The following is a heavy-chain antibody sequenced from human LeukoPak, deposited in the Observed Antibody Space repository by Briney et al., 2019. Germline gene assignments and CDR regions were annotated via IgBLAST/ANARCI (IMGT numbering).Heavy chain of an antibody. J-gene: IGHJ4*02. CDR3: AKDIGGYSYAADY. Sequence: GGSLRLSCAASGFTVSSNYMSWVRQAPGKGLEWVSVIYSGGSTYYADSVKGRFTISRDNNKNSLYLQMNSLRTEDTAFYYCAKDIGGYSYAADYWGQGTLVTVSS. CDR1: GFTVSSNY. V-gene: IGHV3-53*05. D-gene: IGHD5-18*01. CDR2: IYSGGST.